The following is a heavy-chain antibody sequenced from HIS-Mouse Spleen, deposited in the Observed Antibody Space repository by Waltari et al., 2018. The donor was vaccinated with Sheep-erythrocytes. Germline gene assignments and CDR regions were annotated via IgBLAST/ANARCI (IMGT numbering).Heavy chain of an antibody. V-gene: IGHV4-39*07. CDR2: IYYSGST. CDR3: ARGRVDTAMVRAFDI. J-gene: IGHJ3*02. D-gene: IGHD5-18*01. Sequence: QLQLQESGPGLVKPSETLSLTCTVSGGSISSSSYYWGWIRQPPGKGLEWIGSIYYSGSTYYTPSLKSRVTISVDTSKNQFSLKLSSVTAADTAVYYCARGRVDTAMVRAFDIWGQGTMVTVSS. CDR1: GGSISSSSYY.